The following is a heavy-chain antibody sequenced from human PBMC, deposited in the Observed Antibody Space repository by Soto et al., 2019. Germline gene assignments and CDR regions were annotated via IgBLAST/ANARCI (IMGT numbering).Heavy chain of an antibody. CDR1: GFSFGGYG. CDR2: LSGSGSTT. J-gene: IGHJ4*02. Sequence: EVQLLESGGDLVQPGGSLRLSCAASGFSFGGYGMSWVRQAPGKGLEWVSALSGSGSTTYYADSVRGRFIISRENSRDTLFLQMTSLRAEETAVYFCAKASKGYTGYDLDYWGQGTVVTVSP. D-gene: IGHD5-12*01. V-gene: IGHV3-23*01. CDR3: AKASKGYTGYDLDY.